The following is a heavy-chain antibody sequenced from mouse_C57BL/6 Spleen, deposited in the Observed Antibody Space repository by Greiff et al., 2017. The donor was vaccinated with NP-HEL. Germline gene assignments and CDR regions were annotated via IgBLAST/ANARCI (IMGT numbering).Heavy chain of an antibody. D-gene: IGHD3-3*01. Sequence: VQLQQPGAELVRPGSSVKLSCKASGYTFTSYWMHWVKQRPIQGLEWIGNIDPSDSETHYNQKFKDKATLTVDKSSSTAYMQLSSLTSEDSAVYYCAREGVEGLFDYWGQGTTLTVSS. V-gene: IGHV1-52*01. CDR3: AREGVEGLFDY. J-gene: IGHJ2*01. CDR2: IDPSDSET. CDR1: GYTFTSYW.